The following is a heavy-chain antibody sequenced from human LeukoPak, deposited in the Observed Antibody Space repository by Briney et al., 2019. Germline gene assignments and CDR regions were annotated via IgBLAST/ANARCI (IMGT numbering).Heavy chain of an antibody. D-gene: IGHD5-18*01. CDR2: IRFDGSVT. CDR3: AREASGYSYGLDAFDI. Sequence: GGSLRLSCAASGFIFRTYGMHWVRQAPGKGLEWVAYIRFDGSVTYYADSVKGRFTISRDNSKNSLYLQMNSLRAEDTAVYYCAREASGYSYGLDAFDIWGQGTMVTVSS. CDR1: GFIFRTYG. V-gene: IGHV3-30*02. J-gene: IGHJ3*02.